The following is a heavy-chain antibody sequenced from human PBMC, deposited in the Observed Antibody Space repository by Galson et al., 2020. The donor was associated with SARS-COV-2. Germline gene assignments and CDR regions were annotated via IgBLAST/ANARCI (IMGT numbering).Heavy chain of an antibody. CDR2: FDSSTTTV. Sequence: GESLKISCAASGFTFSATSMNWVRQTPGKGLEWISFFDSSTTTVYYADSVKGRFTISRDNAKNSLYLQMDSLREDDTAVYHCARDGVGVGPGDVFDVWGQGTMVTVSS. J-gene: IGHJ3*01. D-gene: IGHD1-26*01. V-gene: IGHV3-48*02. CDR1: GFTFSATS. CDR3: ARDGVGVGPGDVFDV.